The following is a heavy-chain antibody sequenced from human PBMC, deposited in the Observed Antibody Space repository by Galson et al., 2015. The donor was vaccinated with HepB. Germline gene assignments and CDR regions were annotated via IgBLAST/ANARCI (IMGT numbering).Heavy chain of an antibody. CDR1: GFNFNSYT. D-gene: IGHD2-21*01. CDR3: GKGYCGGHRTAFHI. J-gene: IGHJ3*02. CDR2: ISNSGGST. V-gene: IGHV3-64D*06. Sequence: SLRLSCAASGFNFNSYTMHWVRQAPGKGLEYVSVISNSGGSTYYADSVKGRFTISRDNSKNTLFLQVSSLRTEDTAVFYCGKGYCGGHRTAFHIWGQGTMVTVSS.